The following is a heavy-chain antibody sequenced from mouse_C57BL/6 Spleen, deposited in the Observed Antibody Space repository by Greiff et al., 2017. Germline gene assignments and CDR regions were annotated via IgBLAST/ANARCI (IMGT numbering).Heavy chain of an antibody. V-gene: IGHV5-4*01. CDR3: ARHYGSRIWYFDV. CDR2: ISDGGSYT. CDR1: GFTFSSYA. J-gene: IGHJ1*03. D-gene: IGHD1-1*01. Sequence: EVQRVESGGGLVKPGGSLKLSCAASGFTFSSYAMSWVRQTPEKRLEWVATISDGGSYTYYPDNVKGRFTISRDNAKNNLYLQMSHLKSEDTAMYYCARHYGSRIWYFDVWGTGTTVTVSS.